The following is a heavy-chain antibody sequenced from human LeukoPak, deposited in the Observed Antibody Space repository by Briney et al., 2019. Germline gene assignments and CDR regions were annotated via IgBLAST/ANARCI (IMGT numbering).Heavy chain of an antibody. CDR2: ISSGGRTI. CDR1: GFTFSSYE. V-gene: IGHV3-48*03. CDR3: ARVRGSGWIQFDS. D-gene: IGHD6-19*01. Sequence: GGSLRLSCAASGFTFSSYEMNWVRQAPGKGLEWVSYISSGGRTIYYADSVKGRFTISRDNAKNSLYLQMNSLRAEDTAVYYCARVRGSGWIQFDSWGQGTLVTVSS. J-gene: IGHJ4*02.